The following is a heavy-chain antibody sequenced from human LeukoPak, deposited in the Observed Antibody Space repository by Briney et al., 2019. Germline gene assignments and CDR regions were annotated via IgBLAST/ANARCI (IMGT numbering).Heavy chain of an antibody. V-gene: IGHV3-30*02. J-gene: IGHJ3*02. CDR2: IRYDGSNK. CDR1: GFTFSSYG. Sequence: GGSLRLSCAASGFTFSSYGMHWVRQAPGKGLERVAFIRYDGSNKYYIDSLKGRFTISRDNSKNTLYLHMNSLTAEDTAVYYCAKDAKIGAVGTAFDIWGQGTLVTVS. CDR3: AKDAKIGAVGTAFDI. D-gene: IGHD6-13*01.